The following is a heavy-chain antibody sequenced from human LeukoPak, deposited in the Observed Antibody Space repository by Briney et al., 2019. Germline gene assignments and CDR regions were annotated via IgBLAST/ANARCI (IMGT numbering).Heavy chain of an antibody. Sequence: KSSETLSLTCTVSGGSISSSSYYWGWIRQPPGKGLEWIGSIYYSGSTYYNPSLKSRVTISVDTSKNQFSLKLSSVTAADTAVYYRASIHSSSFFDYWGQGTLVTVSS. V-gene: IGHV4-39*01. J-gene: IGHJ4*02. D-gene: IGHD3-22*01. CDR3: ASIHSSSFFDY. CDR2: IYYSGST. CDR1: GGSISSSSYY.